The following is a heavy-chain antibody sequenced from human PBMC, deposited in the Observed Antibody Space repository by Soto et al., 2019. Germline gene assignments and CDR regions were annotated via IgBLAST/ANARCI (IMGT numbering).Heavy chain of an antibody. CDR3: AKGPLGLVTTLYYGMDV. Sequence: GCLRLSCSASGFTFSSYAMSWVRQAPGKGLEWVSAISGSGGSTYYADSVKGRFTISRDNSKNTLYLQMNSLRAEDTAVYYCAKGPLGLVTTLYYGMDVWGQGTKVTVSS. V-gene: IGHV3-23*01. CDR1: GFTFSSYA. D-gene: IGHD5-18*01. J-gene: IGHJ6*02. CDR2: ISGSGGST.